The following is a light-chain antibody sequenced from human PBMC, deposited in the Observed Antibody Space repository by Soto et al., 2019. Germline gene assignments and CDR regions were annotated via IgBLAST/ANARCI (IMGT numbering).Light chain of an antibody. V-gene: IGKV1-39*01. CDR3: QQTYKTPLT. J-gene: IGKJ4*01. CDR2: AAS. CDR1: QSICKY. Sequence: DLQMTQDPSSLSASEGDTVTITCRASQSICKYLSWFQQTPGNAPKLLIYAASGLQSGAPSRFSGSGSGTDFTLTINSLQREDFAAYYCQQTYKTPLTFGGGTKV.